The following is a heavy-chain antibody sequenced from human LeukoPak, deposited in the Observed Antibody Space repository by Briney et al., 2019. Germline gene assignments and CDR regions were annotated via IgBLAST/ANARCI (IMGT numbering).Heavy chain of an antibody. J-gene: IGHJ4*02. CDR1: GGSISSGGYY. V-gene: IGHV4-39*01. CDR3: ARLRTREWNDAPIDY. D-gene: IGHD1-1*01. Sequence: PSETLSLTCTVSGGSISSGGYYWGWIRQPPGKGLEWIGSIYYSGSTYYNPSLKSRVTISVDTSKNQFSLKLSSVTAADTAVYYCARLRTREWNDAPIDYWGQGTLVTVSS. CDR2: IYYSGST.